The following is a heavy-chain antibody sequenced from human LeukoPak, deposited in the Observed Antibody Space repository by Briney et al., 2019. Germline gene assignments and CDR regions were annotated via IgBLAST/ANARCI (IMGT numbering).Heavy chain of an antibody. Sequence: GESLRISCKGSGCSFTSYWISWVRQMPGKGLEWMGRIDPSDSYTNYSPSFQGHVTISADKSISTAYLQWSSLKASDTAMFYCARHRVSGSRGGYYGLDVWGQGTTVTVSS. CDR1: GCSFTSYW. D-gene: IGHD1-26*01. J-gene: IGHJ6*02. CDR2: IDPSDSYT. V-gene: IGHV5-10-1*01. CDR3: ARHRVSGSRGGYYGLDV.